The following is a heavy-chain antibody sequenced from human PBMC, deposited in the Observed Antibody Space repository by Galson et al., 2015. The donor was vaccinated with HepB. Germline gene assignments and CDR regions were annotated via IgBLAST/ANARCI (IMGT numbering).Heavy chain of an antibody. J-gene: IGHJ3*02. CDR1: GFSLSTSGVG. Sequence: PALVKPTQTLTLTCTFSGFSLSTSGVGVGWIRQPPGKALEWLALIYGNDDKRYSPPLKSRLTITKDTSKNQVVLTMTNMDPVDTATYYCAHRASSGYPNAFDIWGQGTMVTVSS. CDR3: AHRASSGYPNAFDI. D-gene: IGHD5-12*01. CDR2: IYGNDDK. V-gene: IGHV2-5*01.